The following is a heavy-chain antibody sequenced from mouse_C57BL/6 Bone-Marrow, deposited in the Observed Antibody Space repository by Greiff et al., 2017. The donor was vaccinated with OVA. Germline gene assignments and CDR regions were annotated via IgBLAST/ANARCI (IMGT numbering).Heavy chain of an antibody. V-gene: IGHV1-52*01. Sequence: QVQLQQPGAELVRPGSSVKLSCKASGYTFTSYWMHWVKQRPIQGLEWIGNIDPSDSETHYNQKFKDKATLTVDKSSSTAYMQLSSLTSEDSAVYYCARAVLRSGFDYWGQGTTLTVSS. J-gene: IGHJ2*01. D-gene: IGHD1-1*01. CDR1: GYTFTSYW. CDR2: IDPSDSET. CDR3: ARAVLRSGFDY.